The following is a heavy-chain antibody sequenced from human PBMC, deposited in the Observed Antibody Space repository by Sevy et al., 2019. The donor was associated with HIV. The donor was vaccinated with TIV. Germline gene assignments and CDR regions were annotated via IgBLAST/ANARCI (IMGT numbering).Heavy chain of an antibody. V-gene: IGHV3-43*01. J-gene: IGHJ4*02. D-gene: IGHD6-19*01. CDR3: AKMARGWYYFDY. Sequence: GGSLRLSCAASGFTFDDYTMHWVRQAPGKGLEWVSLISWDGGSTYYADSVKGRFIISRDNSKNSLYLQMNSLRTEDTALSYCAKMARGWYYFDYWGQGTLVTVSS. CDR1: GFTFDDYT. CDR2: ISWDGGST.